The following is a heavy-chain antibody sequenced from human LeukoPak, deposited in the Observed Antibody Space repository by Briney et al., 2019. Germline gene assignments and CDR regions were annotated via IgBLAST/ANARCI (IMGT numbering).Heavy chain of an antibody. CDR1: GYTFTSYA. Sequence: ASVKVSCKASGYTFTSYAMNWVRQAPGQGLEWMGWINTTTGNPTYAQGFTGRFVFSLDTSVSTAYLQISSLKAEDTAVYYCARELGYCSSTSCSGRDVYFDYWGQGTLVTVSS. CDR2: INTTTGNP. V-gene: IGHV7-4-1*02. J-gene: IGHJ4*02. D-gene: IGHD2-2*01. CDR3: ARELGYCSSTSCSGRDVYFDY.